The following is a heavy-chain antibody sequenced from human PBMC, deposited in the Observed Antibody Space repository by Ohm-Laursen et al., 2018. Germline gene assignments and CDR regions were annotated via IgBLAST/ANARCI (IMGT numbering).Heavy chain of an antibody. J-gene: IGHJ4*02. CDR2: ITHSGST. V-gene: IGHV4-34*01. Sequence: TLSLTCAVYGGSFSGYYWSWIRQPPGKGLEWVGEITHSGSTNYNPSLKSRVTISVDTSKNQFSLNLSSVTAADTAMYYCARKTDWNHYYFDYWGQGTLVTVSS. CDR3: ARKTDWNHYYFDY. CDR1: GGSFSGYY. D-gene: IGHD1-1*01.